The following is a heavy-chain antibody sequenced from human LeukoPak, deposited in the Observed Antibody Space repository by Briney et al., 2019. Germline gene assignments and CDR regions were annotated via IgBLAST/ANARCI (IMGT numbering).Heavy chain of an antibody. CDR2: ISFDGSNK. J-gene: IGHJ5*02. D-gene: IGHD6-13*01. CDR1: GFTFSNYG. CDR3: AKARHSSSPAPWCDP. V-gene: IGHV3-30*18. Sequence: GGSLRLSCAASGFTFSNYGMHWVRQAPGKGLEWAAVISFDGSNKYYEDSVKGRFTISRDNSKNTLFLQMNSLRAEDTAVYYCAKARHSSSPAPWCDPWGRGTLVTVSS.